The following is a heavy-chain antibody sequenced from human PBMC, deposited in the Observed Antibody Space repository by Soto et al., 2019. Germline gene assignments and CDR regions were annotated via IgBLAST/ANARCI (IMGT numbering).Heavy chain of an antibody. CDR3: AGGAKYCTNGVCYTPNNWFDP. CDR1: GGSVSSGSYY. CDR2: IYYSGST. Sequence: ETLSLACAVSGGSVSSGSYYWSWIRQPPGKGLEWIGYIYYSGSTNYNPSLKSRVTISVDTSKNQFSLKLSSVTAADTAVYYCAGGAKYCTNGVCYTPNNWFDPWGQGTQVTVYS. D-gene: IGHD2-8*01. J-gene: IGHJ5*02. V-gene: IGHV4-61*01.